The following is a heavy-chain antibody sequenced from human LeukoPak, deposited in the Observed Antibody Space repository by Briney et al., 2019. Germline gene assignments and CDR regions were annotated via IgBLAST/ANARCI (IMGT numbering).Heavy chain of an antibody. J-gene: IGHJ4*02. D-gene: IGHD1-26*01. CDR1: GFAVGANS. V-gene: IGHV3-53*01. CDR3: ATRSGTYY. Sequence: GGSLRLSCAASGFAVGANSMSWVRQAPGKGLEWVSGLYSAGDTYYADPVKGRFTISRDSSKNTLYLQMNSLRADDTAVYYCATRSGTYYWGQGTLVTVSS. CDR2: LYSAGDT.